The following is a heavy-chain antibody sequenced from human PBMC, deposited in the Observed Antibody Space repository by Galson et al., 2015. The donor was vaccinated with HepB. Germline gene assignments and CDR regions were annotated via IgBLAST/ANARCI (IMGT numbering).Heavy chain of an antibody. J-gene: IGHJ4*02. Sequence: SGKVSCKASGYTFSGYTISWVRQAPGQGLEWMGKIIPILERTNYAQNFQDRVTITADKSTGTAYMELSSLRSEDTAVYYCARASLREVGYYYFDFWGQGTLVTVSS. CDR2: IIPILERT. D-gene: IGHD1-26*01. CDR3: ARASLREVGYYYFDF. CDR1: GYTFSGYT. V-gene: IGHV1-69*02.